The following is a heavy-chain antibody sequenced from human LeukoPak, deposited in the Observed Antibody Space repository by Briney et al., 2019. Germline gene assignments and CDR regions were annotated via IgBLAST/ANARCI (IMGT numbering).Heavy chain of an antibody. Sequence: SETLSLTCTVSGGSISSGDYYWSWIRQPPGKGLEWIGYIYYSGSTYYNPSLKSRITISVDTSKNQFSLKLSSVTAADTAVYYCARDERRSNAFDIWGRGTMLTVSS. CDR3: ARDERRSNAFDI. D-gene: IGHD5/OR15-5a*01. CDR2: IYYSGST. J-gene: IGHJ3*02. V-gene: IGHV4-30-4*01. CDR1: GGSISSGDYY.